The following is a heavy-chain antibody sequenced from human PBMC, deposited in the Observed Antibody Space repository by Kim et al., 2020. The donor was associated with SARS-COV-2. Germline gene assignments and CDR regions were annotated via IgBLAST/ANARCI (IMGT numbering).Heavy chain of an antibody. D-gene: IGHD3-16*01. V-gene: IGHV4-30-2*01. CDR2: IYHSGST. J-gene: IGHJ4*02. CDR1: GGSISSGGYS. CDR3: ARGSPQGWPGGTRPFDY. Sequence: SETLSLTCAVSGGSISSGGYSWSWIRQPPGKGLEWIGYIYHSGSTYYNPSLKSRVTISVDRSKNQFSLKLSSVTAADTAVYYCARGSPQGWPGGTRPFDYWGQGTLVTVSS.